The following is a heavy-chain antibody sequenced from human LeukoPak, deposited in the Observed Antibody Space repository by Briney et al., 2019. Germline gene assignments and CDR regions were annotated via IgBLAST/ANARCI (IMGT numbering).Heavy chain of an antibody. Sequence: GASLRLSCAASGFTFSSYAMSRVRQAPGKGLEWVSAISGSGGSTYYADFVKGRFTISRDNSKNTLYLQMNSLRAEDTAVYYCAKVYDYVWGSYRDFDYWGQGTLVTVSS. CDR2: ISGSGGST. CDR1: GFTFSSYA. J-gene: IGHJ4*02. D-gene: IGHD3-16*02. V-gene: IGHV3-23*01. CDR3: AKVYDYVWGSYRDFDY.